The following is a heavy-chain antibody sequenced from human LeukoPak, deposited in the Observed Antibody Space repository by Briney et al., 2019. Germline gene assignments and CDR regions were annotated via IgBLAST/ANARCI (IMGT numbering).Heavy chain of an antibody. CDR2: IYPGGGST. CDR3: ARRGYTYGWGWFDP. Sequence: ASVKVSCKASGYTFTSYYIHWVRQAPGQGLEWMGIIYPGGGSTNSAQKFQGRVTMTRDMSTSTVYMELSSLRSEDTAVYYCARRGYTYGWGWFDPWGQGTLVTVSS. V-gene: IGHV1-46*01. J-gene: IGHJ5*02. CDR1: GYTFTSYY. D-gene: IGHD5-18*01.